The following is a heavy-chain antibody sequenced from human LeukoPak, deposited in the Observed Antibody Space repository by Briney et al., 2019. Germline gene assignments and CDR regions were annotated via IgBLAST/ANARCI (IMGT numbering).Heavy chain of an antibody. CDR1: GFTFSSYA. J-gene: IGHJ4*02. V-gene: IGHV3-30*04. CDR3: ARGDSSSGYYFLFDY. CDR2: ISYDGSNK. Sequence: PGGSLRLSCAAPGFTFSSYAMGGSRQLPAKGLSGGAVISYDGSNKYYADSVKGRFTISRDNSKNTLYLQMNSLRAEDTAVYYCARGDSSSGYYFLFDYWGQGTLVTVSS. D-gene: IGHD3-22*01.